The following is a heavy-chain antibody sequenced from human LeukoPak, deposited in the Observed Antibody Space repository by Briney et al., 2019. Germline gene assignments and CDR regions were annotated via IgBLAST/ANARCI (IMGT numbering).Heavy chain of an antibody. CDR3: ARVGDSSGWNTYNWFDP. Sequence: ASVKVSCKASGYTFTSYGISWVRQAPGQGLEWMGWISAYNGNTNYAQKLQGRVTMTTDTSTGTAYMELRSLRSDDTAVYYCARVGDSSGWNTYNWFDPWGQGTLVTVSS. CDR2: ISAYNGNT. D-gene: IGHD6-19*01. J-gene: IGHJ5*02. V-gene: IGHV1-18*01. CDR1: GYTFTSYG.